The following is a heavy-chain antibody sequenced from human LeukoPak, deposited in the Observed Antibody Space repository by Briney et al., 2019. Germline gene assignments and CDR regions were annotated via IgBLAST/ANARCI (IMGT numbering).Heavy chain of an antibody. D-gene: IGHD6-19*01. CDR3: VRGAVAGYYYYYYYKDV. Sequence: RSSETLSLTCTVSGGSISSSSYYWGWIRQPPGKGLEWIGSIYYSGSTYYNPSLKSRVTISVDTSKNQFSLKLSSVTAADTAVYYCVRGAVAGYYYYYYYKDVWGKGTTVTVSS. J-gene: IGHJ6*03. V-gene: IGHV4-39*07. CDR1: GGSISSSSYY. CDR2: IYYSGST.